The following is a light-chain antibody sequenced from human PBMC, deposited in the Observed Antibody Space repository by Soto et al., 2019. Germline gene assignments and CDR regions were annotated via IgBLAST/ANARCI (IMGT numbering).Light chain of an antibody. Sequence: QAVVTQEPSLTVSPGGTVTLTCGSSTGAVTSSHYPYWFQQKPGQAPRALIDDTSNKHSWTPARFSGSLLGGKPALILSGAQPEDEADYYCSLSYSDVRVFGGGTEQTVL. CDR1: TGAVTSSHY. CDR2: DTS. V-gene: IGLV7-46*01. J-gene: IGLJ3*02. CDR3: SLSYSDVRV.